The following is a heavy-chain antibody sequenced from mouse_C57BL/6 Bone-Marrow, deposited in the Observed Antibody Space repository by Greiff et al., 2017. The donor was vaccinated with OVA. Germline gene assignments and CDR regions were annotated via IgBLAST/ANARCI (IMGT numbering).Heavy chain of an antibody. CDR1: GYAFSSSW. V-gene: IGHV1-82*01. CDR3: ARLTTVVVPDY. CDR2: IYPGDGDT. J-gene: IGHJ2*01. Sequence: VQRVESGPELVKPGASVKISCKASGYAFSSSWMNWVKQRPGKGLEWIGRIYPGDGDTNYNGKFKGKATLTADKSSSTAYMQLSSLTSEDSAVYFCARLTTVVVPDYWGQGTTLTVSS. D-gene: IGHD1-1*01.